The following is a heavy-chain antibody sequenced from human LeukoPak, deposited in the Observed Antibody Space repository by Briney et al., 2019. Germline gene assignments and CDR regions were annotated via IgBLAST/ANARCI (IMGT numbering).Heavy chain of an antibody. CDR3: ARLQSLPPYYMDV. J-gene: IGHJ6*03. V-gene: IGHV4-4*09. CDR1: GGSISSYY. CDR2: IYTSGST. Sequence: SETLSLTCTVSGGSISSYYWSWIRQPPGKGLEWIGYIYTSGSTNYNPSLKSRVTISVDTSKNQFSLKLSSVTAADTAVYYCARLQSLPPYYMDVRGKGNTVTVSS.